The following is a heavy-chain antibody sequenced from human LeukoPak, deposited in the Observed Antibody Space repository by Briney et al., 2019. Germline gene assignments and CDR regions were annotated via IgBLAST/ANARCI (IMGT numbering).Heavy chain of an antibody. Sequence: GGSLRLSCAASGFTFSSYSMNWVRQAPGKGLEWVSYSSSSSPIYYADSVKGRFTISRDNAKNSLYLQMNSLRAEDTAVYYCARDTAPSGWYYFDYWGQGALVTVSS. V-gene: IGHV3-48*01. J-gene: IGHJ4*02. CDR1: GFTFSSYS. D-gene: IGHD6-13*01. CDR3: ARDTAPSGWYYFDY. CDR2: SSSSSPI.